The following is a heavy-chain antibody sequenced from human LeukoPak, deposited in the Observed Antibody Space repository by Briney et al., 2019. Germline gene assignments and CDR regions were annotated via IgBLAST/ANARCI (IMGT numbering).Heavy chain of an antibody. CDR1: GYTFTSYG. Sequence: ASVKVSCKASGYTFTSYGISWVRQAPGQGLEWMGWISAYNGNTNYAQNFQGRVTMTTDTSTSTAYMELRSLRTDDTAVYYCARDAYSRVRCFDPWGQGTLVTVSS. D-gene: IGHD3-22*01. CDR3: ARDAYSRVRCFDP. CDR2: ISAYNGNT. J-gene: IGHJ5*02. V-gene: IGHV1-18*01.